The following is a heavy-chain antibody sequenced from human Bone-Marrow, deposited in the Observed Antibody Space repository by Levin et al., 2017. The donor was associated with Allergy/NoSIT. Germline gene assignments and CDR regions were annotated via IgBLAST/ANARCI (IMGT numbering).Heavy chain of an antibody. CDR3: ARDNNPLDY. Sequence: GESLKISCAISGFTVDSNFMSWVRQAPGKGLEWVSLIYSDSSTYYADSVKGRFTISRDHSKNTLYLQMNSLRAEDTAVYFCARDNNPLDYWGQGALVTVSS. CDR2: IYSDSST. J-gene: IGHJ4*02. D-gene: IGHD1/OR15-1a*01. CDR1: GFTVDSNF. V-gene: IGHV3-66*01.